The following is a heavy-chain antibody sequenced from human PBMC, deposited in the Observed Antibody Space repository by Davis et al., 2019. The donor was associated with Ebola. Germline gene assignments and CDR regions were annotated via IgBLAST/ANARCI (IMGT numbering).Heavy chain of an antibody. CDR2: ISSSSSYT. V-gene: IGHV3-11*06. CDR3: ARDPENYDFWSGSGHYFDY. CDR1: GFTFSDYY. Sequence: GESLKISCAASGFTFSDYYMSWIRQAPGKGLEWVSYISSSSSYTNYADSVKGRFTISRDNAKNSLYLQMNSLRAEDTAVYYCARDPENYDFWSGSGHYFDYWGQGTLVTVSS. J-gene: IGHJ4*02. D-gene: IGHD3-3*01.